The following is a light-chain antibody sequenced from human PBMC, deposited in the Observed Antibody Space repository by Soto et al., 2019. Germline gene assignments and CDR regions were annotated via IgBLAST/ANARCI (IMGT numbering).Light chain of an antibody. V-gene: IGLV2-18*02. CDR2: DVT. CDR3: SSFTGNNNFVV. J-gene: IGLJ2*01. CDR1: SSDVGTYNR. Sequence: QSALTQPPSVSGSPGQSVIISCTGTSSDVGTYNRVSWYQQPPGTAPKLMIYDVTKRPSGVPDRFSGSKSGSTASLTVSGLQAADEADYYCSSFTGNNNFVVFGGGTKPPS.